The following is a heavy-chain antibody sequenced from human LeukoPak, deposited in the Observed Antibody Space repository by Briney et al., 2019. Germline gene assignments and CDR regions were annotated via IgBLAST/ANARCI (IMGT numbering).Heavy chain of an antibody. CDR2: IRYDGSNK. Sequence: GGSLRLSCAASGFTFTSYGMHWVRQAPGKGLEWVSFIRYDGSNKYYADSVKGRFTISRDNSKNTLYLQMNRLRAEDTAVYYCAKGPPDTVQYFQHWGQGTLVTVSS. V-gene: IGHV3-30*02. J-gene: IGHJ1*01. D-gene: IGHD5-18*01. CDR1: GFTFTSYG. CDR3: AKGPPDTVQYFQH.